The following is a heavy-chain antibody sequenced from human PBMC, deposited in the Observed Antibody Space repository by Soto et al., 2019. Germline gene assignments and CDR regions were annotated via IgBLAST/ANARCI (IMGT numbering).Heavy chain of an antibody. D-gene: IGHD3-10*01. CDR2: ISAYNGNT. CDR3: ARDQDVLLWFGELFTSYYYGMDV. CDR1: GYTFTSYG. V-gene: IGHV1-18*01. J-gene: IGHJ6*02. Sequence: QVQLVQSGAEVKKPGASVKVSCKASGYTFTSYGISWVRQAPGQGLEWMGWISAYNGNTNYAQKLQGRVTMTTDTSTSTAYMELRSLRSDDTAVYYCARDQDVLLWFGELFTSYYYGMDVWGQGTTVTVSS.